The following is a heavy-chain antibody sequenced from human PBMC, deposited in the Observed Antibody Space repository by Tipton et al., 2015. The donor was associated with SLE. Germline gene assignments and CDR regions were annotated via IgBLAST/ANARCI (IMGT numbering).Heavy chain of an antibody. V-gene: IGHV4-31*03. J-gene: IGHJ3*01. CDR2: IYSSEST. CDR3: ARDNAIFGLTLRFPCKAFDV. Sequence: LRLSCTVSGGSISSGGYSWSWIRQHPGKGLEWIGYIYSSESTYYNPSLRSRVTISVDTSKNHFSLKLRSVTAADTATYYCARDNAIFGLTLRFPCKAFDVWGQGTMVTVSS. CDR1: GGSISSGGYS. D-gene: IGHD3-3*01.